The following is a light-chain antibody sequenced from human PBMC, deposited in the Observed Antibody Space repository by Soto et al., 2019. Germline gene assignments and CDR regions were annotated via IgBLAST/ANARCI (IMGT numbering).Light chain of an antibody. CDR3: HQYASSPLT. J-gene: IGKJ1*01. CDR1: QSVGRNY. CDR2: DAS. V-gene: IGKV3-20*01. Sequence: EIVLTQSPGTLSLSPGERATLSCRASQSVGRNYLAWYQQKFGQAPRLLIYDASKKATGIPDSFSGSGSGTDFTLTISRLEPEDFAVYYCHQYASSPLTFGQGTKVDIK.